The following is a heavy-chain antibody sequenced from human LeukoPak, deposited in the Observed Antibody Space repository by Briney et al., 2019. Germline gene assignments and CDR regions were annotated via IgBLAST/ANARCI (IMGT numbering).Heavy chain of an antibody. Sequence: GASVKVSCKASGYTFTSYGISWVRQAPGQGLEWMGWISAYNGNTNYAQKLQGRVTMTTDTSTSTAYMELRSLRSDDTAVYYCARKKTAPPLWDGAFDIWPQGTMVTVSS. CDR1: GYTFTSYG. V-gene: IGHV1-18*01. J-gene: IGHJ3*02. D-gene: IGHD1-26*01. CDR2: ISAYNGNT. CDR3: ARKKTAPPLWDGAFDI.